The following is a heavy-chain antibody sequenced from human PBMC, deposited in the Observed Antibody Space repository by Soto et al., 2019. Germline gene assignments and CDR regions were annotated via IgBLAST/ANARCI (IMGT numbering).Heavy chain of an antibody. CDR2: MNPNSGNT. D-gene: IGHD2-2*02. V-gene: IGHV1-8*01. Sequence: GASVKVSCKASGYTFTSYDINWVRQATGQGLEWMGWMNPNSGNTGYAQKFQGRVTMTRNTSISTAYMELSSLRSEDTAVYYCASGAGSERYCSSTSCYNHYYYYYGMDVWGQGTTVTVSS. J-gene: IGHJ6*02. CDR3: ASGAGSERYCSSTSCYNHYYYYYGMDV. CDR1: GYTFTSYD.